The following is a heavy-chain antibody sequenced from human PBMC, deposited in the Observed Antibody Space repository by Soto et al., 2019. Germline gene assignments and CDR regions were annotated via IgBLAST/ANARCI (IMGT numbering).Heavy chain of an antibody. CDR1: GYIFTAYS. CDR2: VNPSGGST. J-gene: IGHJ4*02. Sequence: GASVKVSCKASGYIFTAYSMHWVRQAPGQGLEWMGVVNPSGGSTNYAQKFQGRITMTRDTSTSTVYMDLSSLTSEDTAVYYCAREENCSDGICYSEYLDFWGQGTLVTVSS. D-gene: IGHD2-15*01. V-gene: IGHV1-46*01. CDR3: AREENCSDGICYSEYLDF.